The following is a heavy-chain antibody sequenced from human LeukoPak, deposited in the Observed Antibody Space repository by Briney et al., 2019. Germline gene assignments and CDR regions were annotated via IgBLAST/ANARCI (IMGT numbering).Heavy chain of an antibody. CDR3: ARASGSYYSFYGVDV. J-gene: IGHJ6*02. D-gene: IGHD3-10*01. V-gene: IGHV4-39*01. CDR1: GGPISSSSYY. CDR2: IYYSGST. Sequence: SETLSLTCTVSGGPISSSSYYWGWIRQPPRKGLEWIGSIYYSGSTYYSPSLTSRVTISVDTSKNQFSLKLPSVTAADPAVYYCARASGSYYSFYGVDVWGPGTTVTVSS.